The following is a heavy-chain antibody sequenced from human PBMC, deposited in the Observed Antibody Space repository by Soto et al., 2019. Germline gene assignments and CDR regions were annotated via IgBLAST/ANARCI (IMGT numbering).Heavy chain of an antibody. CDR2: ISGSGGST. Sequence: EVQLLESGGGLVQPGGSLRLSCAASGFTFSSYAMSWVRQAPGKGLEWVSAISGSGGSTYYADSVKGRFTISRDNSKNTLYLQMNSLRAEDMAVYYCARGYCSGGSCYLPTYYYYYGMDVWGQGTTVTVSS. CDR3: ARGYCSGGSCYLPTYYYYYGMDV. CDR1: GFTFSSYA. J-gene: IGHJ6*02. D-gene: IGHD2-15*01. V-gene: IGHV3-23*01.